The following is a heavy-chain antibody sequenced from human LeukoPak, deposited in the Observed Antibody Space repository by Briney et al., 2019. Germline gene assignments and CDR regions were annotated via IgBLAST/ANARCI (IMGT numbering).Heavy chain of an antibody. CDR1: GYTFTGYY. J-gene: IGHJ5*02. D-gene: IGHD6-13*01. CDR2: INPNSGGT. V-gene: IGHV1-2*02. CDR3: ARDPQYSSSWSTHLNWFDP. Sequence: ASVKVSCKASGYTFTGYYMHWVRQAPGQGLEWMGWINPNSGGTYYAQKFQGRVTMTRDTSISTAYMELSRLRSDDTAVYYCARDPQYSSSWSTHLNWFDPWGQGTLVTVSS.